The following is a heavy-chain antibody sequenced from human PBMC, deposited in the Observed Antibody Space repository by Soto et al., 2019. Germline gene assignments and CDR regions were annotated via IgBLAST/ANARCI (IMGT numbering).Heavy chain of an antibody. CDR1: GFTFSSYS. D-gene: IGHD5-18*01. V-gene: IGHV3-21*01. CDR2: ISSSSSYI. J-gene: IGHJ4*02. CDR3: ARARGSSYGYFDY. Sequence: GGSLRLSCAASGFTFSSYSMNWVRQAPGKGLEWVSSISSSSSYIYYADSVKGRFTISRDNAKNSLYLQMNSLRAEDTAVYYCARARGSSYGYFDYWGQGTLVTVSS.